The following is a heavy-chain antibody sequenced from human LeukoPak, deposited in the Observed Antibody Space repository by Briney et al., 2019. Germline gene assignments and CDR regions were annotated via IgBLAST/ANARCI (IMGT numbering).Heavy chain of an antibody. CDR1: GFTFSSYA. J-gene: IGHJ4*02. V-gene: IGHV3-23*01. CDR2: ISGSGGST. Sequence: GGSLRLSRAASGFTFSSYAMSWVRQAPGKGLEWVSAISGSGGSTYYADSVKGRFTISRDNSKNTLYLQMNSLRAEDAGVYYCAKDWGYCSGGSCYLNDYWGQGTLVTVSS. D-gene: IGHD2-15*01. CDR3: AKDWGYCSGGSCYLNDY.